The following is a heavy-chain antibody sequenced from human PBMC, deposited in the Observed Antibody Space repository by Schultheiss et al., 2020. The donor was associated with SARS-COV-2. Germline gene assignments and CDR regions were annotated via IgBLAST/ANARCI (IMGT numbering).Heavy chain of an antibody. J-gene: IGHJ4*02. D-gene: IGHD2-2*01. CDR1: GFIFSNYG. CDR3: AKDRTICTGTSCYDLGSSGFDS. CDR2: IKNTGENT. V-gene: IGHV3-21*04. Sequence: GGSLRLSCAASGFIFSNYGMHWVRQAPGKGLEWVSSIKNTGENTHYADSVKGRFTISRDNAKNSLYLQMNSLRAEDTAIYFCAKDRTICTGTSCYDLGSSGFDSWGQGTLVTVSS.